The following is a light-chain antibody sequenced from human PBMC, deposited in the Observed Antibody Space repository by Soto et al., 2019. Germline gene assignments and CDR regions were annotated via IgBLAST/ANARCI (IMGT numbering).Light chain of an antibody. CDR2: GAS. Sequence: ETVLTQSPGTLSLSPGERVTLSCRTSQRVRTSYLAWYQQKPGQAPRLLMYGASSRASDIPARFSGSGSGTQFTLTISRLEPDDFAVYYCQQYDNSPYTCGQGTKLEIQ. CDR3: QQYDNSPYT. J-gene: IGKJ2*01. V-gene: IGKV3-20*01. CDR1: QRVRTSY.